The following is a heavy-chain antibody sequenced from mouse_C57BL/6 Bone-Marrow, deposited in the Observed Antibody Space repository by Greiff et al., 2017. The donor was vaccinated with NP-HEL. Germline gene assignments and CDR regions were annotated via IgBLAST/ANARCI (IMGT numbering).Heavy chain of an antibody. Sequence: EVKLMESGGGLVKPGGSLKLSCAASGFTFSSYAMSWVRQTPEQRLEWVAIISDGGSYTYYPDNVKGRFTISRDNAKNNLYLQMSHLKSEDTAMYYCARVPTTVVDYFDYWGKGTTLTVSS. D-gene: IGHD1-1*01. CDR3: ARVPTTVVDYFDY. J-gene: IGHJ2*01. CDR1: GFTFSSYA. V-gene: IGHV5-4*03. CDR2: ISDGGSYT.